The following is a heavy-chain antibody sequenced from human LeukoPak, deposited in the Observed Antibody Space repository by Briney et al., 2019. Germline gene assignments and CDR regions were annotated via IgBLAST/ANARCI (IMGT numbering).Heavy chain of an antibody. CDR3: ARGAYCSAGSCYEPYNWFDP. V-gene: IGHV4-31*03. CDR1: GGSISSGGYY. D-gene: IGHD2-15*01. Sequence: SQTLSLTCTVSGGSISSGGYYWSSIRQHPGKGLEWIGYIYYSGSTYYNPSLKTRVTISVDTSKNQFTLKLSSVTAADTGVYYCARGAYCSAGSCYEPYNWFDPWGQGTLVTVSS. J-gene: IGHJ5*02. CDR2: IYYSGST.